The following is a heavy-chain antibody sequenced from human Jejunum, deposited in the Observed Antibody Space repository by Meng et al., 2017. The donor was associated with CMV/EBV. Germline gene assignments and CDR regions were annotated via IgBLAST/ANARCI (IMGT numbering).Heavy chain of an antibody. CDR2: ISSSSSYI. V-gene: IGHV3-21*01. J-gene: IGHJ4*02. Sequence: SYSMNWVRQARGKGLEWVSSISSSSSYIYYADSVKGRFTISRDNAKNSLYLQMNSLRAEDTAVYYCARDPVPYYYGSGSYDYYLDYWGQGTLVTVSS. CDR1: SYS. CDR3: ARDPVPYYYGSGSYDYYLDY. D-gene: IGHD3-10*01.